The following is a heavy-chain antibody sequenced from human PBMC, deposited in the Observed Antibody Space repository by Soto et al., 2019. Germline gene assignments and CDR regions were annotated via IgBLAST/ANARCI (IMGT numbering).Heavy chain of an antibody. CDR1: GFTFNRYA. D-gene: IGHD3-10*01. J-gene: IGHJ4*02. CDR3: AKDLRRQYSSESYYMRSFDS. V-gene: IGHV3-23*01. CDR2: ITSSGENT. Sequence: EVHLLESGGGPVQSGGSLRLSCAASGFTFNRYAMSWVRQAPGKGLEWVSAITSSGENTDYANAVKGRFTISRDNSKNTLYLPLSSLTAEDTAVYYCAKDLRRQYSSESYYMRSFDSWGQGTLVTVSS.